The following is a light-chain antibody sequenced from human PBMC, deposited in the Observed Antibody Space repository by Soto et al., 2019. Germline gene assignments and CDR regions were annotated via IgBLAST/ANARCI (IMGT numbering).Light chain of an antibody. CDR3: MQALQTPPT. Sequence: DIVMTQSPLSLPVTPGEPASISCRSSQSLLHSNGYNYLDWYLQKPGQSPQILIYLGSNRASGVPDRFSGSGSGTDFTLKISRVEAEDVGVYYCMQALQTPPTFGQGNKLEIK. V-gene: IGKV2-28*01. CDR1: QSLLHSNGYNY. J-gene: IGKJ2*01. CDR2: LGS.